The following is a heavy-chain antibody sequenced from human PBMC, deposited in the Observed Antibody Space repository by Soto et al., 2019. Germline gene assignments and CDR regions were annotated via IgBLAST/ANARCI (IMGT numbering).Heavy chain of an antibody. Sequence: QEQLVESGGGVVQPGTALRLSCVASGFTFNSYVMHWVRQAPGKGLEWVAAIWFDGSDKYYADSVKGRFTISRDNSKNTLYLQMKSLRAEDTGVYYCARLVGAAAGRFDPWGQGTLVIVSS. V-gene: IGHV3-33*01. CDR1: GFTFNSYV. J-gene: IGHJ5*02. CDR2: IWFDGSDK. CDR3: ARLVGAAAGRFDP. D-gene: IGHD6-13*01.